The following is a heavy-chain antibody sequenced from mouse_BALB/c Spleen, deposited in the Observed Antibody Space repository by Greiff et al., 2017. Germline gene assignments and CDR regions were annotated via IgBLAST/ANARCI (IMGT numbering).Heavy chain of an antibody. J-gene: IGHJ4*01. V-gene: IGHV5-4*02. CDR3: AREPYYDYGGDY. CDR2: ISDGGSYT. D-gene: IGHD2-4*01. Sequence: EVKLMESGGGLVKPGGSLKLSCAASGFTFSDYYMYWVRQTPEKRLEWVATISDGGSYTYYPDSVKGRFTISRDNAKNNLYLQMSSLKSEDTAMYYCAREPYYDYGGDYWGQGTSVTVSS. CDR1: GFTFSDYY.